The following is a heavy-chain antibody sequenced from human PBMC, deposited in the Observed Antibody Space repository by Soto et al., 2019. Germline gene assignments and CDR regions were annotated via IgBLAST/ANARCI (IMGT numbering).Heavy chain of an antibody. J-gene: IGHJ5*02. D-gene: IGHD2-21*02. Sequence: SETLSLTCTVSGASIMSTDYYFICVRQSPGNGLELIGYVYYTGSTYYNPSLMSRLTISVDTSKNQFSLKLTSVTAAETAVYYCVRTAREGAVAPHWFDRWGQGTQVT. V-gene: IGHV4-30-4*01. CDR3: VRTAREGAVAPHWFDR. CDR2: VYYTGST. CDR1: GASIMSTDYY.